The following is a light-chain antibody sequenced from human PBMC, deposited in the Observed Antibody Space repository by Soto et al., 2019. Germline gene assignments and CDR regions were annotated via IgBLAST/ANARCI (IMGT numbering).Light chain of an antibody. CDR3: CSYAGSYTVV. J-gene: IGLJ2*01. CDR1: SSDVSGYNY. Sequence: QSALTQPRSVSGSPGQSVTISCTGTSSDVSGYNYVSWYQQHPGKDPKLMIYDVNKRPSGVPDRFSGSKSGNTASLTISGLQAEDDADYYCCSYAGSYTVVFGGGTKLTVL. V-gene: IGLV2-11*01. CDR2: DVN.